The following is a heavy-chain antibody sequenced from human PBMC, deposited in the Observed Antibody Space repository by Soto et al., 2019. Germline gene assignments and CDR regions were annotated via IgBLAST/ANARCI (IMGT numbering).Heavy chain of an antibody. Sequence: TLSLTCSLSGSSFGSDSFIWSWVRQLPGKGLEWIGYINYSGTTYYNPSLRSRITMSVDTSKNQFSLNLSSVTAADTAVYYWERVKLAGRWSFHEWGQGFLVPV. V-gene: IGHV4-31*03. CDR2: INYSGTT. D-gene: IGHD3-10*01. CDR1: GSSFGSDSFI. CDR3: ERVKLAGRWSFHE. J-gene: IGHJ4*02.